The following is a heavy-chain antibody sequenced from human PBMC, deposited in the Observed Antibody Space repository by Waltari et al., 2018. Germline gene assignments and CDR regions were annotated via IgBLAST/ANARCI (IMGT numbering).Heavy chain of an antibody. CDR1: GLTFSRYW. V-gene: IGHV3-74*01. CDR3: ARLGSSTDFWYFDL. CDR2: INSDGSRT. D-gene: IGHD2-2*01. J-gene: IGHJ2*01. Sequence: EVQLLEAGGGLVQPGGSLRLSCVASGLTFSRYWMDWVRQGLGKGLVWVSRINSDGSRTAYADSVQGRFTISKDNAKNTLYLQMNSLRADDTAVYFCARLGSSTDFWYFDLWGRGTLVTVSS.